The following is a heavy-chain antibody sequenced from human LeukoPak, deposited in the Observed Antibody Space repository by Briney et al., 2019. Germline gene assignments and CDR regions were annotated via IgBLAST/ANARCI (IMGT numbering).Heavy chain of an antibody. Sequence: GGSLRLSCAASGFTFSSYSMNWVRQAPGKGLEWVSSISSSSSYIYYADSVKGRFTISRDNAKNSLYLQMNSLRAEDTAVYYCAKETPGIAAAATPYFDYWGQGTLVTVSS. CDR1: GFTFSSYS. CDR2: ISSSSSYI. CDR3: AKETPGIAAAATPYFDY. D-gene: IGHD6-13*01. V-gene: IGHV3-21*01. J-gene: IGHJ4*02.